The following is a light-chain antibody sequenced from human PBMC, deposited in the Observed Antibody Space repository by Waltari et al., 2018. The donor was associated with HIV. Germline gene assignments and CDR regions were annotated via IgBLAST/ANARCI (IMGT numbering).Light chain of an antibody. CDR2: EDS. V-gene: IGLV3-10*01. CDR3: YSTDNSGTHIRV. CDR1: ALPKKF. Sequence: SYELTQPPSVSVSPGQTARITCSGDALPKKFAYWYQQKSGQAPLLVIYEDSKRPSGIPQRCSGSSSGTMATLTISGAQVADEADYYCYSTDNSGTHIRVFGGGTKWTVL. J-gene: IGLJ2*01.